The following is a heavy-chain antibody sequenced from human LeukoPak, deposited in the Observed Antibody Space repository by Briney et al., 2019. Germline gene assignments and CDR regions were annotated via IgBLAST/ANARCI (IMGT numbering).Heavy chain of an antibody. CDR3: ARVSYAFNYFDY. Sequence: GGSLRLSCAASGFTFSSYSMNWVRQAPGKGLEWVSSISSSSSYIYYADSVKGRFTISRDNAKNSLYLQMNSLRAEDTAVHYCARVSYAFNYFDYWGQGTLVTVSS. CDR2: ISSSSSYI. CDR1: GFTFSSYS. V-gene: IGHV3-21*01. J-gene: IGHJ4*02. D-gene: IGHD2-2*01.